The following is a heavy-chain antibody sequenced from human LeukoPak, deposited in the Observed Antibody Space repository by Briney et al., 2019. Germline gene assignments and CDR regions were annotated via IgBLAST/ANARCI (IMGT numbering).Heavy chain of an antibody. Sequence: SETLSLTCTVSGGSISSYYWSWIRQPPGKGLEWIGYIYCSGSTNYNPSLKSRVTISVDTSKNQFSLKLSSVTAAVTAVYYCARDKDYYDSSGYYYGAFDIWGQGTMVTVSS. V-gene: IGHV4-59*01. D-gene: IGHD3-22*01. CDR3: ARDKDYYDSSGYYYGAFDI. J-gene: IGHJ3*02. CDR1: GGSISSYY. CDR2: IYCSGST.